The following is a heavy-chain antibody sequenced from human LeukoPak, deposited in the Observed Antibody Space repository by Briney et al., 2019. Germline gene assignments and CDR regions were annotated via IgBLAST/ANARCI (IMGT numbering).Heavy chain of an antibody. CDR2: ISESGVTT. CDR1: GFTFRNYA. V-gene: IGHV3-23*01. J-gene: IGHJ4*02. CDR3: ARFRSTTIIGGGLDY. Sequence: GGSLRLSCAASGFTFRNYALSWVRQAPGKGLEWVSSISESGVTTYYADSVKGRFTISRDNSKNTLFLQMSSLRVDGTAVYFCARFRSTTIIGGGLDYWGQGTLVTVSS. D-gene: IGHD3-10*02.